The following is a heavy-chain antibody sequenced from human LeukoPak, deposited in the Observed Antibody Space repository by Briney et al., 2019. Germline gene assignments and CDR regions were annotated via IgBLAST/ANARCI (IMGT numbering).Heavy chain of an antibody. Sequence: GGSLRLSCAASGFIFSNYAMSWVRRAPGKGLEWVSVISGSGGDTFYADSVKGRFAISRDDSRSTLYLQMNSLRAGDTAVYYCAKGGGSSRYAQLYYWGQGTLVTVSS. D-gene: IGHD2-15*01. J-gene: IGHJ4*02. CDR1: GFIFSNYA. CDR2: ISGSGGDT. V-gene: IGHV3-23*01. CDR3: AKGGGSSRYAQLYY.